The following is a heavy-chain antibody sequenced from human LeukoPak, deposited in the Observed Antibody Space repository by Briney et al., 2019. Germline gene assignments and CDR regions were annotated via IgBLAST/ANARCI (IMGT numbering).Heavy chain of an antibody. J-gene: IGHJ4*02. CDR1: GYTFTSYD. CDR3: ARGGVIRVAAAGRGLGFDY. Sequence: ASVKVSCKASGYTFTSYDINWVRQATGQGLEWMGWMNPNSGNTGYAQKFQGRVTMTRNTSISTAYMELSSLRSEDTAVYYCARGGVIRVAAAGRGLGFDYWGQGTLVTVSS. D-gene: IGHD6-13*01. V-gene: IGHV1-8*01. CDR2: MNPNSGNT.